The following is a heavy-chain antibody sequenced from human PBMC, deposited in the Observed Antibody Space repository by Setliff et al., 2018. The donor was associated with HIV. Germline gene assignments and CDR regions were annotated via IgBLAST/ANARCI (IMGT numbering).Heavy chain of an antibody. CDR3: ASGSPFDGFDM. D-gene: IGHD1-26*01. CDR2: IYTTGST. CDR1: GGSMSTHY. V-gene: IGHV4-59*11. J-gene: IGHJ3*02. Sequence: LSLTGTVSGGSMSTHYWSWIRQTPGKGLEWIGHIYTTGSTHYNPPLRSRVTISIDTSKSHFSLRLKSVTAADTALYYCASGSPFDGFDMWGQGTMVTVSS.